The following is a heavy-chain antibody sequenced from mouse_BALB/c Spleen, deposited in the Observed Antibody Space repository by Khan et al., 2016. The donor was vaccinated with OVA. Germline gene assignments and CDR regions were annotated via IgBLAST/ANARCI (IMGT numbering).Heavy chain of an antibody. CDR1: GYTFTNYG. J-gene: IGHJ1*01. D-gene: IGHD6-1*01. CDR3: ARSASYWFFDV. Sequence: QIQLVQSGPELKKPGETVKISCKASGYTFTNYGMNWVKQAPGKGLKWMGWINTSTGEPTYADDFKGRFAFSLETSANTAYLQLNNLQYEDTATYFWARSASYWFFDVWGEGTTVTVSS. V-gene: IGHV9-3-1*01. CDR2: INTSTGEP.